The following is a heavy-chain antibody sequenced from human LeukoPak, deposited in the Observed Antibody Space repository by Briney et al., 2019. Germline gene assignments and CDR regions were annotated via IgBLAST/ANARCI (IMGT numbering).Heavy chain of an antibody. CDR3: ARGSSSRYYYGMDV. Sequence: GGSLRLSCAGSGFTFSSHALHWVRQAPGKGLEPVSALNANGDNTYYADSVKGRFTISRDNSKNTLYLHLGSLRAEDMAVYYCARGSSSRYYYGMDVWGQGTTVTVSS. CDR1: GFTFSSHA. J-gene: IGHJ6*02. CDR2: LNANGDNT. V-gene: IGHV3-64*02. D-gene: IGHD2-2*01.